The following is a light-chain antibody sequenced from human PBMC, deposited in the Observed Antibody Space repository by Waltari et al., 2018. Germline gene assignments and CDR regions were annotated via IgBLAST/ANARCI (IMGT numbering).Light chain of an antibody. J-gene: IGKJ1*01. CDR1: QDIVSA. Sequence: AIQLTQSPSSLSASVGHRVTITCRASQDIVSALAWYQQKPGRAPKLLISDASTLETGVPSRFSGSGSGTDFTLSISSLQPEDFATYYCQQTYSPPRTFGQGTKVEVK. CDR2: DAS. CDR3: QQTYSPPRT. V-gene: IGKV1-13*02.